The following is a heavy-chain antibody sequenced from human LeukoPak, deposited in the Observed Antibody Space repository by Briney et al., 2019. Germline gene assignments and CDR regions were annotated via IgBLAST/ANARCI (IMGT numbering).Heavy chain of an antibody. J-gene: IGHJ6*03. CDR3: ARSFGSGYDYYYYFMDV. CDR2: IIPIFGTA. CDR1: GGTFTSNA. V-gene: IGHV1-69*06. D-gene: IGHD5-12*01. Sequence: SVKVSCKASGGTFTSNAISWVRQGPGQGLEWMGGIIPIFGTANYAQKFQGRVTITPDKSTSTAYMELSSLRSEDTAVYFCARSFGSGYDYYYYFMDVWGKATTVTVSS.